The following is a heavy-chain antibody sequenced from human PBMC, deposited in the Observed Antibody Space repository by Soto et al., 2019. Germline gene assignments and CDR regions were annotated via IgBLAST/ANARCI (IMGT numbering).Heavy chain of an antibody. CDR3: ANLPFGSSDSGGYGTH. CDR1: GFDFSPYA. CDR2: ISAYGDTT. D-gene: IGHD2-15*01. V-gene: IGHV3-23*01. J-gene: IGHJ4*02. Sequence: EVQLLESGGDLVQPGGSLRLSCVASGFDFSPYAMSWVRQRPGTGLEWVSDISAYGDTTQYADSVKGRFTISRDNSKNTLYLHMNSLTADDTAFYFCANLPFGSSDSGGYGTHWGQGTLATVSS.